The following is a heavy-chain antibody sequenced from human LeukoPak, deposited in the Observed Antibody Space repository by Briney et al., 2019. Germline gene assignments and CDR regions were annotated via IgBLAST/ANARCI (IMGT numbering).Heavy chain of an antibody. V-gene: IGHV4-38-2*02. J-gene: IGHJ4*02. CDR1: GYSISSGYY. CDR3: ARIDFWSGFDY. Sequence: SSETLSLTCTVSGYSISSGYYWGWIRQPPGKGLEWIGSIYHSGSTYYNPSLKSRVTISVDTSKNQFSLKLSSVTAADTAVYYCARIDFWSGFDYWGQGTLVTVSS. D-gene: IGHD3-3*01. CDR2: IYHSGST.